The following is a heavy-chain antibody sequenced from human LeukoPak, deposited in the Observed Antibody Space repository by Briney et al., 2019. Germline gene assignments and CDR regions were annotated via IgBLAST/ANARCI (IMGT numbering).Heavy chain of an antibody. V-gene: IGHV4-31*03. CDR2: IHYSGTT. CDR3: ARRPEDSGAYYLNWFDP. Sequence: SSETLSLTCTVSGGSISSGGYYWSWIRQHPGQALEWIAYIHYSGTTYYNPSLKSRVMLSIDTSRNQFSLKLSSVTAADTAMYYCARRPEDSGAYYLNWFDPWGQGTLVTVSS. D-gene: IGHD3-22*01. J-gene: IGHJ5*02. CDR1: GGSISSGGYY.